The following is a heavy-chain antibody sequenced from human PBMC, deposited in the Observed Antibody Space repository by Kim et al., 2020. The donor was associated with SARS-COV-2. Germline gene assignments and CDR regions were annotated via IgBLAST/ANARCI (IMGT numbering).Heavy chain of an antibody. CDR3: ARGLVHSGCPWFDP. V-gene: IGHV4-61*01. D-gene: IGHD1-26*01. Sequence: SETLSLTCTVSGGSVSSGSYYWSWIRQPPGKGLEWIGYIYYSGSTNYNPSLKSRVTISVDTSKNQFSLKLSSVTAADTAVYYCARGLVHSGCPWFDPWGQGTLVTVSS. CDR1: GGSVSSGSYY. CDR2: IYYSGST. J-gene: IGHJ5*02.